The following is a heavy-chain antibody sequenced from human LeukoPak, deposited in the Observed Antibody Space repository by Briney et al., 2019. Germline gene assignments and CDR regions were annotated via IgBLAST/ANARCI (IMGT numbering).Heavy chain of an antibody. CDR1: GYTFTGYY. Sequence: SVKVSCKASGYTFTGYYMHWVRHAPGRGLEWMGWINPNSGGTNYAQKFQGRVTMTRDTSISTAYMELSRLRSDDTAVYYCARDTSGIAVADKGDYWGQGTLVTVSS. CDR2: INPNSGGT. D-gene: IGHD6-19*01. CDR3: ARDTSGIAVADKGDY. V-gene: IGHV1-2*02. J-gene: IGHJ4*02.